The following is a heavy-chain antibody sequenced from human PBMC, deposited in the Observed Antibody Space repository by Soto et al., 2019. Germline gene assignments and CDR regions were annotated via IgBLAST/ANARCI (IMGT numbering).Heavy chain of an antibody. D-gene: IGHD5-12*01. CDR3: ARALVSDYDTDY. J-gene: IGHJ4*02. CDR1: GGTFSSYP. CDR2: IIPVLGIP. V-gene: IGHV1-69*02. Sequence: QVQLVQSGAEVKKPGSSVKVSCKASGGTFSSYPISWVRQAPGQGLEWMGRIIPVLGIPNYAQKFQGRVSITAGKSTSTAYMALSSLRSEDTAVYYCARALVSDYDTDYWGQGTLVSVSS.